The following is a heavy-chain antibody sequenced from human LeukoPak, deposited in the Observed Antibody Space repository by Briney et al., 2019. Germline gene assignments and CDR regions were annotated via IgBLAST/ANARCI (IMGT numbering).Heavy chain of an antibody. J-gene: IGHJ4*02. V-gene: IGHV4-34*01. CDR1: GGSISGYY. CDR3: ARGNILTGYCFDY. CDR2: IHYTGAT. Sequence: SETLSLTCAVYGGSISGYYRSWIRQPPGKGLEWVGEIHYTGATSYSPSLKSRATISIDASKNQFSLKLNSVTAADTAVYYCARGNILTGYCFDYWGQGSLVTVSS. D-gene: IGHD3-9*01.